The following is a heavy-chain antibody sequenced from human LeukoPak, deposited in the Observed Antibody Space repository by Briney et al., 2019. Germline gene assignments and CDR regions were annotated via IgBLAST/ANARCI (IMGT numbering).Heavy chain of an antibody. D-gene: IGHD4-11*01. V-gene: IGHV4-34*01. CDR2: INHSGST. CDR3: ARGPSNQYDYSNYGGVDY. CDR1: GGSFSGYY. J-gene: IGHJ4*02. Sequence: SETLSLTCAVYGGSFSGYYWSWIRQPPGKGLEWMGEINHSGSTNYNPSLKSRVTISVDTSKNQFSLKLSSVTAADTAVYYCARGPSNQYDYSNYGGVDYWGQGTLVTVSS.